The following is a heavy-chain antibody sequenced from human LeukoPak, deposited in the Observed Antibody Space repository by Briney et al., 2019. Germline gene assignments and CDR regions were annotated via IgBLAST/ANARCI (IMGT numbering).Heavy chain of an antibody. CDR3: AELGSTMSGGV. Sequence: PGGSLRLSCAASGFTFSSYAMHWVRQAPGQGLEWVSYINSSGGTIYYADSVKGRFTISRDNSKNSLYLQLNSLRAEDTAVYYCAELGSTMSGGVWGKGTTVTISS. CDR1: GFTFSSYA. V-gene: IGHV3-48*03. CDR2: INSSGGTI. D-gene: IGHD3-3*01. J-gene: IGHJ6*04.